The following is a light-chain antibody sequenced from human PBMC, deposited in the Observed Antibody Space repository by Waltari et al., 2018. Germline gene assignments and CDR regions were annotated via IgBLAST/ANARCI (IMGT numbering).Light chain of an antibody. CDR1: SGYSSNV. CDR2: VNSDGSH. CDR3: QTGGHGTWV. J-gene: IGLJ3*02. V-gene: IGLV4-69*01. Sequence: LVLTQSPSASASLGASVKLTCTLSSGYSSNVIAWLQQQPGKGPLYLMKVNSDGSHRKGDDIPDRFSASKSGTEGQLTIASRQSEDEADYFCQTGGHGTWVFGGGTKLTVL.